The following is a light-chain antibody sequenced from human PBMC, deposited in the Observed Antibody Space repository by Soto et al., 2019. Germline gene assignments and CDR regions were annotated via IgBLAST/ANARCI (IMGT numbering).Light chain of an antibody. Sequence: QSVLTQPASVSGSPGQSITISCTGSSSDVGRYNYVSWYQHHPGKAPKLMIYEVSNRPSGVSNRFSGSKSGNTASLTISGLQAEDEADYHCSSFASGSTYVFGTGTKVTV. CDR1: SSDVGRYNY. V-gene: IGLV2-14*01. CDR2: EVS. CDR3: SSFASGSTYV. J-gene: IGLJ1*01.